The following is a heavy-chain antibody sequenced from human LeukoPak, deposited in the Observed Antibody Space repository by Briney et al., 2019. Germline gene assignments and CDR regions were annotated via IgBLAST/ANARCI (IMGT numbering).Heavy chain of an antibody. CDR2: IYYSGST. V-gene: IGHV4-59*01. D-gene: IGHD4-11*01. CDR1: GGSISSYY. CDR3: ARGLTTTVTRHYYYYYMDV. J-gene: IGHJ6*03. Sequence: SETLSLTCTVSGGSISSYYWSWIRQPPGKGLEWIGYIYYSGSTNYNPSLKSRVTISVDTSKNQFSLKLSSVTAADTAVYYCARGLTTTVTRHYYYYYMDVWGKGTTVTVS.